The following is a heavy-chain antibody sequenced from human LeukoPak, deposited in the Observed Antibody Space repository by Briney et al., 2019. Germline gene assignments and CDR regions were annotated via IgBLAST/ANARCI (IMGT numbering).Heavy chain of an antibody. CDR1: GYTFTGYY. J-gene: IGHJ4*02. Sequence: VASVKVSCKASGYTFTGYYVHWVRQAPGQGLKWMGRISPNDGDTIYAQRFQGRVTMTTDTSISAAYMELSSLMSDDTAVYYCARDLVGGIWSAAFWGQGTLVTVS. CDR3: ARDLVGGIWSAAF. CDR2: ISPNDGDT. D-gene: IGHD3-3*01. V-gene: IGHV1-2*06.